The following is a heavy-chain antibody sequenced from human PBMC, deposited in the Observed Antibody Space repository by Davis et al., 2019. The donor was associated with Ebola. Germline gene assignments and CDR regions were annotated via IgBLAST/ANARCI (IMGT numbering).Heavy chain of an antibody. CDR2: IKQDGSEK. D-gene: IGHD5-12*01. CDR3: ARDGRYSGYVGDY. Sequence: GESLKISCAASGFSFSSYWMSWVRQAPGKGLEWVANIKQDGSEKYYVDSVEGRFTISRDNAKNSLYLQMNSLRAEDTAVYYCARDGRYSGYVGDYWGQGTLVTVSS. CDR1: GFSFSSYW. J-gene: IGHJ4*02. V-gene: IGHV3-7*01.